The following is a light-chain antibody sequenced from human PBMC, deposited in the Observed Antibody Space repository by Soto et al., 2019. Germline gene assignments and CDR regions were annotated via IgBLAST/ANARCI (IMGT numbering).Light chain of an antibody. CDR1: QSISSW. Sequence: DIQMTQSPSTLSASVGDRVTITCRASQSISSWLAWYQQKPGKAPKLLIYKASSLESGVPSRFSGSGSGTAFSLTISSLQPDDFSTYYCHQYNSYSPWTFGQGTKVEIK. V-gene: IGKV1-5*03. CDR3: HQYNSYSPWT. J-gene: IGKJ1*01. CDR2: KAS.